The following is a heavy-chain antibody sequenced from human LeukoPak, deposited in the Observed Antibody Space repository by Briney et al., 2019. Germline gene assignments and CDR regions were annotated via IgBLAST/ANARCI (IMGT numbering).Heavy chain of an antibody. CDR1: SLTLSKYW. CDR2: IKQDGSET. Sequence: GGSLRLSCEASSLTLSKYWMTWVRQAPGKGLEWVANIKQDGSETNYVDSVKGRFTISRDNAKNSLYLRMNSLRVEDTAVYYCATGYSSGWYFYFQHWGQGTLVTVSS. V-gene: IGHV3-7*01. J-gene: IGHJ1*01. D-gene: IGHD6-19*01. CDR3: ATGYSSGWYFYFQH.